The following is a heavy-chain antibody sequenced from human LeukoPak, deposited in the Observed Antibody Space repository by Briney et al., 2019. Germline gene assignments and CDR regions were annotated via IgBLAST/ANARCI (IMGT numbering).Heavy chain of an antibody. CDR3: ASSGSYRFDY. CDR1: GFTFSSYS. Sequence: GGSLRLSCAASGFTFSSYSMNWVRQAPGKGLEWVSHITASGTAMFYADSVKGRFTISRDNAKNSLYLQMNSLRDEDTAVYYCASSGSYRFDYWGQGTLVTVTS. CDR2: ITASGTAM. D-gene: IGHD1-26*01. V-gene: IGHV3-48*02. J-gene: IGHJ4*02.